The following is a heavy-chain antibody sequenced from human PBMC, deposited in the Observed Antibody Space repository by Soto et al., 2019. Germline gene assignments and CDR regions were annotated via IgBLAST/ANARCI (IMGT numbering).Heavy chain of an antibody. CDR2: INSDGSST. J-gene: IGHJ4*02. CDR3: ARSARGYDRSGYYQY. CDR1: VFTFSSYW. V-gene: IGHV3-74*01. Sequence: GSLRLSCASSVFTFSSYWMHWVRQSPGKGLVWVSRINSDGSSTSYADSVKGRFTISRDNAKNTLYLQMNSLRAEDTAVYYCARSARGYDRSGYYQYWGQGTLGNVSS. D-gene: IGHD3-22*01.